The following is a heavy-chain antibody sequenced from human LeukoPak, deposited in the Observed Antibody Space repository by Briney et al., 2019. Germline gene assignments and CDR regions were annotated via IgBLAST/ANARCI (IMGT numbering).Heavy chain of an antibody. D-gene: IGHD3-22*01. CDR2: IYFSGST. Sequence: SETLSLTCTVSGGSVSSGSYYWSWIRQPPGKGLEWIGYIYFSGSTNYNPYLQRRVTISVDTSKNQFSLKLSSVTAADTAVYYCARVVGYYYDSSGYHWYFDLWGRGALVTVSS. CDR1: GGSVSSGSYY. V-gene: IGHV4-61*01. J-gene: IGHJ2*01. CDR3: ARVVGYYYDSSGYHWYFDL.